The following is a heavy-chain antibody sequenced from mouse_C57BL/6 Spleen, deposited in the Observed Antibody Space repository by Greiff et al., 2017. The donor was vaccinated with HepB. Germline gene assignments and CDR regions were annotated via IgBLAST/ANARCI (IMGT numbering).Heavy chain of an antibody. CDR3: ARGGTSAMDY. CDR2: IYPGDGDT. D-gene: IGHD4-1*01. CDR1: GYAFSSSW. Sequence: QVQLQQSGPELVKPGASVKISCKASGYAFSSSWMNWVKQRPGKGLEWIGRIYPGDGDTNYNRKFKGKATLTADKSSSTAYMQLSSLTSEDSAVYFCARGGTSAMDYWGQGTSVTVSS. J-gene: IGHJ4*01. V-gene: IGHV1-82*01.